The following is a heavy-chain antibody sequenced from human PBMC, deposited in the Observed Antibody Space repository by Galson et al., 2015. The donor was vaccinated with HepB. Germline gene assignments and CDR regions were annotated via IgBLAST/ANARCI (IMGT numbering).Heavy chain of an antibody. CDR3: ARAGENMWELQRGSSYFYYHYMDV. CDR1: GFTFNDYY. CDR2: ISNSGSTI. D-gene: IGHD1-26*01. J-gene: IGHJ6*03. Sequence: SLRLSCAASGFTFNDYYMSWIRQAPGKGLEWVSYISNSGSTIYYADSVRGRFTISRDNAKDSLYLQMNSLRAEDTALYYCARAGENMWELQRGSSYFYYHYMDVWGKGTTVTVSS. V-gene: IGHV3-11*01.